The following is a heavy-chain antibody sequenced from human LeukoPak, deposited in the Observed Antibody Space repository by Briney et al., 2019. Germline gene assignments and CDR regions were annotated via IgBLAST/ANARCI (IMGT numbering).Heavy chain of an antibody. CDR3: AKDLSSAITSALVLDV. D-gene: IGHD3-22*01. Sequence: LSLTCSISGGSISSYYWSWVRQAPGKGLEGVSGITWNRDNIGYVDSVKGRFTISRDNVKNVLYLQMTSLRPEDTALYYCAKDLSSAITSALVLDVWGQGTTVIVSS. J-gene: IGHJ6*02. CDR2: ITWNRDNI. CDR1: GGSISSYY. V-gene: IGHV3-9*01.